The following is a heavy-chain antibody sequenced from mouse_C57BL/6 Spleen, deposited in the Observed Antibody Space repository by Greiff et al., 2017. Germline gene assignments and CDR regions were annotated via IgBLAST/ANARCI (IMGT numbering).Heavy chain of an antibody. CDR2: IYPGDGDT. CDR1: GYAFSSSW. J-gene: IGHJ2*01. V-gene: IGHV1-82*01. Sequence: QVQLQQSGPELVKPGASVTISCKASGYAFSSSWMNWVKQRPGKGLEWIGRIYPGDGDTNYNGKFKGKATLTADKSSSTAYMQLSSLTSEDSAVYFCARDSMAFDYWGQGTTLTVSS. D-gene: IGHD2-10*02. CDR3: ARDSMAFDY.